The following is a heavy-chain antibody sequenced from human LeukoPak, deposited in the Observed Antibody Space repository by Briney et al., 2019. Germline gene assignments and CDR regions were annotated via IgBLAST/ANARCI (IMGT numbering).Heavy chain of an antibody. Sequence: PGGSLRLSCAASGFTFSSYAVSWVRQAPGKGLEWVSAISGSGGSTYYADSVKGRFTISRNNSKNTLYLQMNSLRAEDMAVYYCAKGTFDYYDSSGYYSHDYYYYGMDVWGQGTTVTVSS. CDR1: GFTFSSYA. D-gene: IGHD3-22*01. J-gene: IGHJ6*02. V-gene: IGHV3-23*01. CDR2: ISGSGGST. CDR3: AKGTFDYYDSSGYYSHDYYYYGMDV.